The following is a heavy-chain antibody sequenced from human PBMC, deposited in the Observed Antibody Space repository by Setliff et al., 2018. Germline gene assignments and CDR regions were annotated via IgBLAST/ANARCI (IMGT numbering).Heavy chain of an antibody. CDR3: TRSSSYGMRYWFDS. Sequence: ASVKVSCKVSGSSFTGHNLHWVRQAPGQGLEWMGWINPDSGDTHSPQKFQGRVTMTRDTSMSTVYMELTRLTSDDTAVYYCTRSSSYGMRYWFDSWGQGPLVTVSS. J-gene: IGHJ5*01. V-gene: IGHV1-2*02. CDR1: GSSFTGHN. CDR2: INPDSGDT. D-gene: IGHD2-2*01.